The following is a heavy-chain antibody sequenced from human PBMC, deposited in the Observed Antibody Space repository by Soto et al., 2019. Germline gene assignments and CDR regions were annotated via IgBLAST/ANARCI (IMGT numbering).Heavy chain of an antibody. CDR2: INPNSGGT. CDR3: AAVDYGGNPELDYFDY. Sequence: ASVKVSCKASGYTFTGYYMHWVRQAPGQGLEWMGWINPNSGGTNYAQKFQERVTITRDMSTSTAYMELSSLRSEDTAVYYCAAVDYGGNPELDYFDYWGQGTLVTVSS. D-gene: IGHD4-17*01. J-gene: IGHJ4*02. CDR1: GYTFTGYY. V-gene: IGHV1-2*02.